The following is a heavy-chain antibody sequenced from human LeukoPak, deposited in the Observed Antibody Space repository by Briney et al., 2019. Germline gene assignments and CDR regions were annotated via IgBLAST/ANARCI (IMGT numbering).Heavy chain of an antibody. CDR1: GYTFTSYG. CDR3: ARRYENYDFWSGPLTTEYYFDY. CDR2: ISAYNGNT. Sequence: ASVKVSCKASGYTFTSYGISWVRQAPGQGLEWMGWISAYNGNTNYAQKFQGRVTMTTDTSTNTAYMELRSLRSDDTAVYYCARRYENYDFWSGPLTTEYYFDYWGQGTLVTVSS. V-gene: IGHV1-18*01. J-gene: IGHJ4*02. D-gene: IGHD3-3*01.